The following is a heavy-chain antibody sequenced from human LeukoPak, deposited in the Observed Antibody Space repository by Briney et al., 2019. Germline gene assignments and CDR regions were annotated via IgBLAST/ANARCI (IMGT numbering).Heavy chain of an antibody. CDR2: IYYSGNT. V-gene: IGHV4-59*01. D-gene: IGHD5-24*01. J-gene: IGHJ4*02. CDR1: GGSISIYY. CDR3: ARESRRDSYKFDY. Sequence: SETLSLTCTVSGGSISIYYWSWIRQPPGKGLEWIGYIYYSGNTNYNPSLKSRLTISVDTSKNQFSLKLSSVTAADTAVYYCARESRRDSYKFDYWGQGTLVTVSS.